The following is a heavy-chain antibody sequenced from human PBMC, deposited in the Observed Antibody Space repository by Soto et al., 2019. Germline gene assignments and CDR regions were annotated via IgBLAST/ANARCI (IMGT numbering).Heavy chain of an antibody. CDR1: GGSLTGYY. CDR3: ATGQEGIVAPH. D-gene: IGHD5-12*01. CDR2: VKDGGST. Sequence: QVQLQQWGAGLLKPSETLSLTCTVNGGSLTGYYWSWIRQPPGKGLEWIGAVKDGGSTNYSPTPRGRVSLSADTSMNHCSRRLNSVAAASTAVYFCATGQEGIVAPHWAQGALVTVSS. V-gene: IGHV4-34*01. J-gene: IGHJ4*02.